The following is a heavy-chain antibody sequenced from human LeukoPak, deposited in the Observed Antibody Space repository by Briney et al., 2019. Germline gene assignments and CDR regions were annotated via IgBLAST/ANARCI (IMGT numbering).Heavy chain of an antibody. D-gene: IGHD3-22*01. J-gene: IGHJ4*02. Sequence: SETLSLTCAVSGGSISSSSWWSWVRQPPGKGPEWIGEIHHSGSTNLNPSLKSRVTISVDRSKNQFSLKLSSVTAADTAVYYCIADAGYDSSGLNDWGQGTLVTVSS. CDR1: GGSISSSSW. CDR2: IHHSGST. CDR3: IADAGYDSSGLND. V-gene: IGHV4-4*02.